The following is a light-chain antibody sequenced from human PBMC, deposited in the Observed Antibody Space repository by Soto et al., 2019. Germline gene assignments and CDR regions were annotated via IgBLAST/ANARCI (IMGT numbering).Light chain of an antibody. J-gene: IGLJ2*01. Sequence: QSALTQPPSASGSPGQSVTISCTGTSSDVGAYNYVSWYQQHPGKAPKLMIYEVIQRPSGVPDRFSGSKSGNSASLTVCGLRAEDEADYYCSSLEGCNNCVVFGGGTKLTVL. CDR1: SSDVGAYNY. V-gene: IGLV2-8*01. CDR3: SSLEGCNNCVV. CDR2: EVI.